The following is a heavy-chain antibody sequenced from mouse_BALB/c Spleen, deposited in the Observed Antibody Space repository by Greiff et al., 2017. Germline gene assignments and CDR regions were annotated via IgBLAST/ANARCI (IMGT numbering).Heavy chain of an antibody. CDR3: NVYYYGSSYS. J-gene: IGHJ2*01. CDR1: GFNIKDYY. CDR2: IDPENGDT. D-gene: IGHD1-1*01. Sequence: EVQLVESGAELVRSGASVKLSCTASGFNIKDYYMHWVKQRPEQGLEWIGWIDPENGDTEYAPKFQGKATMTADTSSNTAYLQLSSLTSEDTAVYYCNVYYYGSSYSWGQGTTLTVSS. V-gene: IGHV14-4*02.